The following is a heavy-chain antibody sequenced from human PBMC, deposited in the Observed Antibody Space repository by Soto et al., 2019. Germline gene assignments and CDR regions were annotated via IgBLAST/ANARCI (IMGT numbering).Heavy chain of an antibody. Sequence: WGSLRLSCAASGFTFISYEINFFRQAPGKGLEWVSYISSSGSTIYYADSVKGRFTISRDNAKDSLYLQMNSLRAEDTAVYYCARDFIAAPFPWGQGTLVTVSS. D-gene: IGHD6-6*01. CDR3: ARDFIAAPFP. CDR1: GFTFISYE. CDR2: ISSSGSTI. V-gene: IGHV3-48*03. J-gene: IGHJ5*02.